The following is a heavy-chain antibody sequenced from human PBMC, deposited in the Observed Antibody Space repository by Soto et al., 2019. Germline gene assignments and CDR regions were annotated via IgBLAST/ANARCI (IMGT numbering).Heavy chain of an antibody. CDR1: GFTFSNYA. CDR3: AKARYFDSTGYLYYFDY. D-gene: IGHD3-22*01. J-gene: IGHJ4*02. CDR2: ITGSGDYT. Sequence: EVQLLESGGGLAQPGASLRLSCAASGFTFSNYAMSWVRQAPGKGLEWVSSITGSGDYTYYADSVKGRFTISRDNSKNMLYLQMNSLRAGDTAVYYCAKARYFDSTGYLYYFDYWGQGTLITVSS. V-gene: IGHV3-23*01.